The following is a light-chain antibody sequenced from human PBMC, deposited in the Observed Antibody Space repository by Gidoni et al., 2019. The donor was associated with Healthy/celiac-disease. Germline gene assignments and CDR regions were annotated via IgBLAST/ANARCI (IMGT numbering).Light chain of an antibody. CDR2: EVS. Sequence: QSALTQPACVSGSRGQSITRSCTGTSSDVGGYNYVSWYQPHPGNAPKLMIYEVSHRPSGVSNRFSGSKSGNTASLTISGLQAEDEADYYCSSYTSSSTMFGGGTKLTVL. CDR3: SSYTSSSTM. V-gene: IGLV2-14*01. CDR1: SSDVGGYNY. J-gene: IGLJ3*02.